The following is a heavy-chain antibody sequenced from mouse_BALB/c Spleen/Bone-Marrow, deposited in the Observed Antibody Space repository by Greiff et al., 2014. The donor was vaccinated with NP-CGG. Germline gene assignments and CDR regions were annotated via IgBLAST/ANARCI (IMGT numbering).Heavy chain of an antibody. Sequence: EVQLQQSGPELVKPGASVKVSCKAPGYAFTSYNMYWVKQSHGKSLEWIGYIDPYNGGTSYNQKFKGKATLTVDKSSSTAYMHLNSLTSEDSAVYYCARRYYYYGSGDAMDYWGQGTSVTVSS. CDR3: ARRYYYYGSGDAMDY. CDR1: GYAFTSYN. CDR2: IDPYNGGT. D-gene: IGHD1-1*01. J-gene: IGHJ4*01. V-gene: IGHV1S135*01.